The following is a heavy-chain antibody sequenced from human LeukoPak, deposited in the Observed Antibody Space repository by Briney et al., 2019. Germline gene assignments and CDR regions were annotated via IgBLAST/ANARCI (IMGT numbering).Heavy chain of an antibody. CDR1: GGSISSRSSY. CDR2: IYTSGST. D-gene: IGHD3-22*01. J-gene: IGHJ3*01. CDR3: ARGDSGYYSDAFDL. Sequence: SQTLSLTCTVSGGSISSRSSYWSWIRQPADKGLEWIGRIYTSGSTNYNPSLKSRFTISLDTSKNHFSLKLNSVTAADTAVYYCARGDSGYYSDAFDLWGQGTMVTVSS. V-gene: IGHV4-61*02.